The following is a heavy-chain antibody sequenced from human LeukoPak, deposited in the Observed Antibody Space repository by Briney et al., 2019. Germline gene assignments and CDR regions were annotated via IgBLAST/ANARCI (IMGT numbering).Heavy chain of an antibody. V-gene: IGHV3-20*04. CDR3: ARASWIFVESSFDY. CDR1: GFTFDDYG. J-gene: IGHJ4*02. Sequence: GGSLRLSGAASGFTFDDYGMSWVRQAPGKGLEWVSGINWNGGSTGYADSVKGRFTISRDNAKNSLYLQMNSLRAEDTALYYCARASWIFVESSFDYWGQGTLVTVSS. CDR2: INWNGGST. D-gene: IGHD2-2*03.